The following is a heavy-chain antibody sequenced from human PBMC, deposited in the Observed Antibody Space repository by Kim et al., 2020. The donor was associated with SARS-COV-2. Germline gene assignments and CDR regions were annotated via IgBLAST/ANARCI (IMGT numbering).Heavy chain of an antibody. Sequence: GGSLRLSCAASGFTFADYAMHWVRQAPGKGLEWVSGISWNSANIRYADSVKGRFTISRDNAKNSLSLQMNSLRVDDTAFYYCTKKIPNSAFDHWGLGTLVTVSS. J-gene: IGHJ4*02. CDR3: TKKIPNSAFDH. V-gene: IGHV3-9*01. CDR1: GFTFADYA. D-gene: IGHD2-2*02. CDR2: ISWNSANI.